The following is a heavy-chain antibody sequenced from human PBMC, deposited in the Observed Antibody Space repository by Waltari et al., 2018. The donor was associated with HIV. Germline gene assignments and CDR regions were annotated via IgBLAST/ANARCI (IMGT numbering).Heavy chain of an antibody. CDR1: GHTFTTYY. CDR3: ARGEWQQLVRWFDP. CDR2: INAGGGST. V-gene: IGHV1-46*01. Sequence: QVQLVQSGAEVKKPGASVKVSCKASGHTFTTYYIHWVRQAPGQGLEWMGRVPGRGLEWMEIINAGGGSTSYAQKFKGRITITRDTPTSTVYMEGSSLRYEDTAVYYCARGEWQQLVRWFDPWGQGTLVTVSS. D-gene: IGHD6-13*01. J-gene: IGHJ5*02.